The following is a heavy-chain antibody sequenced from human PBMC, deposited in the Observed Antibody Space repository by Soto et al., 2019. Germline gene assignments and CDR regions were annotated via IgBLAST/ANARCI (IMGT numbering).Heavy chain of an antibody. D-gene: IGHD3-10*01. CDR3: AHTPAMVRGGAFDI. J-gene: IGHJ3*02. Sequence: QITLKESGPTLVKPTQTLTLTCTFSGFSLSTSGVGVGWIRQPPGKALEWLALIYWDDDKRYSPSLKSRPTITKDTSKNQVVLTMTNMDPVDTATYYCAHTPAMVRGGAFDIWGQGTMVTVSS. CDR1: GFSLSTSGVG. V-gene: IGHV2-5*02. CDR2: IYWDDDK.